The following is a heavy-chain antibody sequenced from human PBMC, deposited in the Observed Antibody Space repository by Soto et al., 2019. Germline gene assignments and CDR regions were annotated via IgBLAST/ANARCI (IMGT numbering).Heavy chain of an antibody. CDR1: GFTFDDFA. CDR2: ISWNSGSI. CDR3: AKTPSYGYYSYFDY. V-gene: IGHV3-9*01. Sequence: EVQLVESGGGLVQPGRSPRLSCAASGFTFDDFAMHWVRQAPGKGLEWVSGISWNSGSIGYADSVKGRFTISRDNARNSLYLQMNSLRAEDTAFYYCAKTPSYGYYSYFDYWGQGTLVTVSS. J-gene: IGHJ4*02. D-gene: IGHD3-22*01.